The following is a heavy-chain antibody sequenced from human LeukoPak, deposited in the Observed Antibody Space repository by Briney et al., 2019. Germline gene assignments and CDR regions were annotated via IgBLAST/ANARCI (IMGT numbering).Heavy chain of an antibody. CDR2: ISSDESNK. J-gene: IGHJ4*02. CDR1: GYTFTNYY. Sequence: SCKASGYTFTNYYMHWVRQAPGKGLEWVAVISSDESNKYYADSVKGRFTISRDNSKNTLYLQMNSLRPEDTAVYYCARDGPNIVVAGYFDYWGQGTLVTVSS. CDR3: ARDGPNIVVAGYFDY. D-gene: IGHD6-19*01. V-gene: IGHV3-30*04.